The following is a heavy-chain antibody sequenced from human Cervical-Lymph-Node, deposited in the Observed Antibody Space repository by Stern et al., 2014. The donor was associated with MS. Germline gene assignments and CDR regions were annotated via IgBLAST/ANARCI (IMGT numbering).Heavy chain of an antibody. CDR1: GYSFTSYC. CDR3: AGGGTSSPTDY. Sequence: EVQLVQSGAGVKKPGESLKLSCKGSGYSFTSYCIGWVRQMPGKGLEWMGSIYPGATYTRSSPSIQGEITISAAKSISTAYLQGSRLKASDAAMYYCAGGGTSSPTDYWGQGTLVTVSS. J-gene: IGHJ4*02. D-gene: IGHD3-16*01. V-gene: IGHV5-51*01. CDR2: IYPGATYT.